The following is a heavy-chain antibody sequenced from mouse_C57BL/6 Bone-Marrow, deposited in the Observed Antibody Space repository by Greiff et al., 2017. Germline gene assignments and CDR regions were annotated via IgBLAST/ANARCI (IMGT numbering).Heavy chain of an antibody. D-gene: IGHD1-1*01. CDR3: ARGSTVVDWYFDV. CDR2: IDPSDSYT. Sequence: QVQLQQPGAELVMPGASVKLSCKASGYTFTSYWMHWVKQRPGQGLEWIGEIDPSDSYTNYNQKFKGKSTLTVDTSSSTAYMQLSSLTSEDSAVYYGARGSTVVDWYFDVWGKGTTVTVSS. J-gene: IGHJ1*03. V-gene: IGHV1-69*01. CDR1: GYTFTSYW.